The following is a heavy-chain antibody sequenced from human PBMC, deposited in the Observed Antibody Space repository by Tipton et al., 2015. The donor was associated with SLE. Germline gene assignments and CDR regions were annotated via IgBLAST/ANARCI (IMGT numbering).Heavy chain of an antibody. CDR1: GFTFSSYW. V-gene: IGHV4-34*01. CDR3: VRPTN. J-gene: IGHJ4*02. CDR2: INHSGST. Sequence: LRLSCAASGFTFSSYWMSWVRQAPGKGLEWIGEINHSGSTNYNPSLKSRVTISVDTSKNQFSLKLSSVTAADTAVYYCVRPTNWGQGTLVTVSS.